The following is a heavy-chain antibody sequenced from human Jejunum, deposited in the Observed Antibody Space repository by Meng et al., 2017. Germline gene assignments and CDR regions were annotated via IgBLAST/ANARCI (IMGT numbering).Heavy chain of an antibody. J-gene: IGHJ4*02. CDR1: GFTFSAYT. D-gene: IGHD3-10*01. CDR3: GREPSFGEHDY. Sequence: GQIVESGGGGGQPGRSLRLSCAAAGFTFSAYTMHWVRQAPGKGPEWLTAMSYDGDREYYADSVKGRFTISRDNSKNTLYLQMDSLTPEDSAVYYCGREPSFGEHDYWGQGTLVTVSS. V-gene: IGHV3-30*01. CDR2: MSYDGDRE.